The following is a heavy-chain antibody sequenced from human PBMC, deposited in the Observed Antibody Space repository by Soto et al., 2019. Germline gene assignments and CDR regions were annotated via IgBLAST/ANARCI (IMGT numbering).Heavy chain of an antibody. D-gene: IGHD1-26*01. CDR1: GDSVSSNSSG. J-gene: IGHJ4*01. V-gene: IGHV6-1*01. Sequence: SQTLSLTCAITGDSVSSNSSGWSWVRQSPSRGLEWLGRTYYRSKWYYEYAVSVRGRITINPDTSKNQYSLQLNSVTPEDTAVYFCARGEQYSGRIFDYWGQGTLVTVSS. CDR2: TYYRSKWYY. CDR3: ARGEQYSGRIFDY.